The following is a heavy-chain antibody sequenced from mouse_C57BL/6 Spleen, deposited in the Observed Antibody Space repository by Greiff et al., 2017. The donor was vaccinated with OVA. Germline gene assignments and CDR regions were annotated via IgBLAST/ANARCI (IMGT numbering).Heavy chain of an antibody. CDR3: AGRGSYSAMDY. CDR1: GYAFSSYW. Sequence: QVQLKQSGAELVKPGASVKISCKASGYAFSSYWMNWVKQRPGKGLEWIGEIYPGDGDTNYNGKFKGKATLTADKSSSTAYMQLSSLTSEDSAIYCGAGRGSYSAMDYWGQGISVTVSS. J-gene: IGHJ4*01. CDR2: IYPGDGDT. V-gene: IGHV1-80*01. D-gene: IGHD3-1*01.